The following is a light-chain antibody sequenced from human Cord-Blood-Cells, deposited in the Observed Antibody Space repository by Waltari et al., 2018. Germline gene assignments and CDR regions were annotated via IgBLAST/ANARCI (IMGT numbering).Light chain of an antibody. Sequence: EIVLTQSPGTLSLSPGERATLSCRASQSVSSSYLAWYQQKPGQAPRLLIYGASNRPTGIPDRFRCSGSGTDFTLTISRLEPEDFAVYYCQQYGSSPFTFGPGTKVDIK. CDR1: QSVSSSY. J-gene: IGKJ3*01. CDR3: QQYGSSPFT. V-gene: IGKV3-20*01. CDR2: GAS.